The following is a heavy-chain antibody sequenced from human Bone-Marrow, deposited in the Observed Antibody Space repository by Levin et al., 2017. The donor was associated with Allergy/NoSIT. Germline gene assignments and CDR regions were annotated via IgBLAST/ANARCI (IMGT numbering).Heavy chain of an antibody. Sequence: GESLKISCAASGFTFSNHAMGWVRQAPGKGLEWVSSMSGVGGNTYYADSVRGRFTISRDNSQNTLLLQMNSLRVEDAAGYYCVRDQEPDITTFDYWGQGTLVTVSS. CDR3: VRDQEPDITTFDY. CDR2: MSGVGGNT. D-gene: IGHD1-14*01. CDR1: GFTFSNHA. J-gene: IGHJ4*02. V-gene: IGHV3-23*01.